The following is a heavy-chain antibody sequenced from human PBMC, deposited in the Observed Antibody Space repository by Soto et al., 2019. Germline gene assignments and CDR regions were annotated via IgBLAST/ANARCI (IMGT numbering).Heavy chain of an antibody. V-gene: IGHV3-30-3*01. D-gene: IGHD3-16*02. CDR1: GFTFSSHV. CDR3: ARDDEGGSDCDIAY. CDR2: ISHDGSNK. Sequence: QVQLVESGGGVVQPGRSLRLSCAASGFTFSSHVMHWVRQTPGKGLEWVAFISHDGSNKYYADSVKGRFTISRDNSKNTLYLQMNSLRAEDTAVYYCARDDEGGSDCDIAYWGQGTLVTASS. J-gene: IGHJ4*02.